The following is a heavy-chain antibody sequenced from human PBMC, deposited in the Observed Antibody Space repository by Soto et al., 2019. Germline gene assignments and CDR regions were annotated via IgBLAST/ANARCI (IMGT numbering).Heavy chain of an antibody. V-gene: IGHV4-59*01. Sequence: PSETLSLTCTVSGGSFSSYYWTWIRQPPGKGLKWIGYIYYNENTKYNPSLKSRVTISVDTSKNQFSLKVNSVTAADTAVYYCARGHSGGRRGWFDPWGQGTLVTVSS. CDR2: IYYNENT. CDR3: ARGHSGGRRGWFDP. J-gene: IGHJ5*02. D-gene: IGHD6-25*01. CDR1: GGSFSSYY.